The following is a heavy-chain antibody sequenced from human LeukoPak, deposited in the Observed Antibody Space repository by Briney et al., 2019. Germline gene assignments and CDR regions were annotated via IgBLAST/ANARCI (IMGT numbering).Heavy chain of an antibody. CDR1: GYTFTSYY. V-gene: IGHV1-46*01. J-gene: IGHJ4*02. D-gene: IGHD6-6*01. CDR2: INTSGGST. CDR3: ARDVEYSSSSYYFDY. Sequence: ASVKVSCKASGYTFTSYYMHWVRQAPGQGLEWMGIINTSGGSTSYAQKFQGRVTMTRDMSTSTVYMELSSLRSEDTAVYYCARDVEYSSSSYYFDYWGQGTLVTVSS.